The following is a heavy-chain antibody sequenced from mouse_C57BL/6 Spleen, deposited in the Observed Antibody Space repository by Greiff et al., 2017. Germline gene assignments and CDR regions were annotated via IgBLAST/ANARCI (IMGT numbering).Heavy chain of an antibody. Sequence: EVQVVESGGGLVKPGGSLKLSCAASGFTFSSYAMSWVRQTPEKRLEWVATISDGGSYTYYPDNVKGRFTISRDNAKNNLYLQMSHLKSEDTAMYYCAREMITTSYYYAMDYWGQGTSVTVSS. V-gene: IGHV5-4*01. D-gene: IGHD2-4*01. CDR3: AREMITTSYYYAMDY. J-gene: IGHJ4*01. CDR2: ISDGGSYT. CDR1: GFTFSSYA.